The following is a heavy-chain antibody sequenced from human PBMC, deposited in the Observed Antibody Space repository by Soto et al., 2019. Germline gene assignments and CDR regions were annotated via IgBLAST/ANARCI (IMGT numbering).Heavy chain of an antibody. D-gene: IGHD3-10*01. Sequence: PSETLSLTCAVSGYPISSGYYWGWIRQPPGKGLEWIGSIYHSGSTYYNPSLKSRVTITVDTSKDQFSLKLSSVTAADTAVYYCARDVPPLAYGSGSPYLDYWGQGTLVTVSS. CDR1: GYPISSGYY. CDR3: ARDVPPLAYGSGSPYLDY. V-gene: IGHV4-38-2*02. J-gene: IGHJ4*02. CDR2: IYHSGST.